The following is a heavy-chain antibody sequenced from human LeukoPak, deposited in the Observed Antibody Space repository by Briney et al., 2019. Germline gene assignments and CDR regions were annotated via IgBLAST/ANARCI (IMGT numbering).Heavy chain of an antibody. J-gene: IGHJ4*02. CDR3: ARENWVFDY. CDR1: GYSISTGYH. CDR2: VYRSGGT. V-gene: IGHV4-38-2*02. Sequence: SETLSLTCVVSGYSISTGYHWGWIRQPPGEGLEWIGSVYRSGGTYYNPSLKSRVTMSVDTSKNQISLKVRSVTAADTAVYYCARENWVFDYWGQGILVTVSS. D-gene: IGHD7-27*01.